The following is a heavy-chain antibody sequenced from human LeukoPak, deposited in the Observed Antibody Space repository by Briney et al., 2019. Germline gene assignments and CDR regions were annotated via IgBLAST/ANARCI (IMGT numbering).Heavy chain of an antibody. Sequence: ASVKVSCKASGYTFTGYYMHWVRQAPRQGLEWMGWISAYNGNTNYAQKLQGRVTMTTDTSTSTAYMELRSLRSDDTAVYYCARDYYDSSGLFDYWGQGTLVTVSS. V-gene: IGHV1-18*04. J-gene: IGHJ4*02. CDR2: ISAYNGNT. D-gene: IGHD3-22*01. CDR3: ARDYYDSSGLFDY. CDR1: GYTFTGYY.